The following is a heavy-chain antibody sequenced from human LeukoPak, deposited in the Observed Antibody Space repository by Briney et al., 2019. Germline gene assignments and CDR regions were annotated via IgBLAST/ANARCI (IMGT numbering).Heavy chain of an antibody. CDR3: ARDSGTTGEVKFDP. J-gene: IGHJ5*02. D-gene: IGHD3-10*01. CDR1: GYTFTDYY. Sequence: GASVKVSCKASGYTFTDYYLHWVRQAPGQGLEWMGWISAYNGNTNYAQKLQGRVTMTTDTSTSTAYMELRSLRSDDTAVYYCARDSGTTGEVKFDPWGQGTLVTVSS. CDR2: ISAYNGNT. V-gene: IGHV1-18*04.